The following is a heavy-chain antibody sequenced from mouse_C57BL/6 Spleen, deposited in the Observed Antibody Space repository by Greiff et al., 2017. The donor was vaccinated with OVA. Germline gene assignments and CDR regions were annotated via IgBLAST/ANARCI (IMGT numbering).Heavy chain of an antibody. Sequence: QVQLKESGPELVKPGASVKISCKASGYAFSSSWMNWVKQRPGKGLEWIGRIYPGDGDTNYNGKFKGKATLTADKSSSTAYMQLSSLTSEDSAVYFCARQTAQATGAMDYWGQGTSVTVSS. D-gene: IGHD3-2*02. CDR2: IYPGDGDT. J-gene: IGHJ4*01. V-gene: IGHV1-82*01. CDR1: GYAFSSSW. CDR3: ARQTAQATGAMDY.